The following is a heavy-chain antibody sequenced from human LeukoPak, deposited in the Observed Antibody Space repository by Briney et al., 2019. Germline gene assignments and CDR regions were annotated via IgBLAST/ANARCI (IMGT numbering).Heavy chain of an antibody. Sequence: GGSLRLSCAASGFTFGDYYMSWIRQAPGKGLEWVSYISSTGGTIYNADSVKGRFSISRDSAKNSLYLQMNSLRVDDSAVYYCARGALWLGETVRSFDFWGQGTLVTVSS. J-gene: IGHJ4*02. CDR2: ISSTGGTI. CDR1: GFTFGDYY. V-gene: IGHV3-11*01. D-gene: IGHD3-10*01. CDR3: ARGALWLGETVRSFDF.